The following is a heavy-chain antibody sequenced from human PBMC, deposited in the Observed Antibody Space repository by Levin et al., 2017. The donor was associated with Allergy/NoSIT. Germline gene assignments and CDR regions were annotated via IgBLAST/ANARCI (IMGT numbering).Heavy chain of an antibody. CDR3: ARIWFGEFRDVVDI. D-gene: IGHD3-10*01. V-gene: IGHV4-34*01. Sequence: KPSETLSLTCGVHGSFSGYYWSWIRQPPGKGLEWIGEISHSGSTNYNASLKSRVTISVDTSKNQFSLRLSSVTAADTAVYYCARIWFGEFRDVVDIWGQGTMVTVSS. CDR2: ISHSGST. CDR1: GSFSGYY. J-gene: IGHJ3*02.